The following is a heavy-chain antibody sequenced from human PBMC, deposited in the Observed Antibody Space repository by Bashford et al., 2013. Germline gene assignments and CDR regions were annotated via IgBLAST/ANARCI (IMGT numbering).Heavy chain of an antibody. Sequence: ASVKVSCKASGYTFTSYGISWVRQAPGQGLEWMGWISAYNGNTNYAQKLQGRVTMTTDTSTSTAYMELRSLRSDDTAVYYCARAQKWIQLWLHDYWGQGTLVTVSS. CDR1: GYTFTSYG. CDR2: ISAYNGNT. J-gene: IGHJ4*02. V-gene: IGHV1-18*01. D-gene: IGHD5-18*01. CDR3: ARAQKWIQLWLHDY.